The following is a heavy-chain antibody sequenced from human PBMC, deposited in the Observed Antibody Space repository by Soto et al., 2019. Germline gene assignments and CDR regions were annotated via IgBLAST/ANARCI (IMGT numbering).Heavy chain of an antibody. CDR3: EKGGFGELFVGHFDY. J-gene: IGHJ4*02. Sequence: GGSLRLSCAASGFTFSSYAMSWVRQAPGKGLEWVSAISGSGGSTYYADSVKGRFTISRDNSKNTLYLQMNSLRAEDTAVYYCEKGGFGELFVGHFDYWGQGTLVTVSS. D-gene: IGHD3-10*01. CDR2: ISGSGGST. V-gene: IGHV3-23*01. CDR1: GFTFSSYA.